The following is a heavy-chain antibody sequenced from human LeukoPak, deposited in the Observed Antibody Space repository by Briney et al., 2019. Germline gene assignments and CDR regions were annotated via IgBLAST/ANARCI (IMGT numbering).Heavy chain of an antibody. CDR3: ARSGDVLRYFDWLLETTPPYDY. CDR1: GYTFTSYG. Sequence: ASVKVSCKASGYTFTSYGISWVRQAPGQGLEWMGWISAYSGNTNYAQKLQGRVTMTTDTSTSTAYMELRSLRSDDTAVYYCARSGDVLRYFDWLLETTPPYDYWGQGTLVTVSS. CDR2: ISAYSGNT. J-gene: IGHJ4*02. D-gene: IGHD3-9*01. V-gene: IGHV1-18*01.